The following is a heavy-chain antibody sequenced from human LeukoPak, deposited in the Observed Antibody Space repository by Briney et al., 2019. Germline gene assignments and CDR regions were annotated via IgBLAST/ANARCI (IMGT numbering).Heavy chain of an antibody. CDR2: IYYSGTT. V-gene: IGHV4-39*01. Sequence: PSETLSLTCTVSGGTISSSSYYWGWIRQPPGKGLEWIGSIYYSGTTYYNPSLKSRVTISVDTSKSQFSLRLSSVTAPDTAAYYFARHVRFLEGLFSSYFDGRGQRTLVTVS. J-gene: IGHJ4*02. CDR3: ARHVRFLEGLFSSYFDG. CDR1: GGTISSSSYY. D-gene: IGHD3-3*01.